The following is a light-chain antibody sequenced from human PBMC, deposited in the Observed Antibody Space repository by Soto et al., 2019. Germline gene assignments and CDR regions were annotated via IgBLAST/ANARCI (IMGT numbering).Light chain of an antibody. CDR3: LHYATSPQT. Sequence: EIVLTQSPGTLSLSPGERATLSCRASESVSTSYLAWYQQKTGQAPRLLIYGASIRATGIPDKFSGSGSGKDFTLTISRLEPEDFAVYYCLHYATSPQTFGQGTKVEVK. CDR2: GAS. CDR1: ESVSTSY. J-gene: IGKJ1*01. V-gene: IGKV3-20*01.